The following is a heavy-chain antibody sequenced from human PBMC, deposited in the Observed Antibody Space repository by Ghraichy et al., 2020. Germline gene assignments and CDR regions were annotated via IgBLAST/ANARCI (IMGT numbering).Heavy chain of an antibody. CDR1: GYFISSGYY. CDR3: ARRWSDGSNYGAFDT. CDR2: MYHSGYT. D-gene: IGHD1-26*01. V-gene: IGHV4-38-2*01. Sequence: SETLSLTCAVSGYFISSGYYWAWIRQPPGKGLEWIGEMYHSGYTYYNPSLQGRVTISVDMSKNQFSLRLTSVTAADTAVYFCARRWSDGSNYGAFDTWGQGTMVTVSS. J-gene: IGHJ3*02.